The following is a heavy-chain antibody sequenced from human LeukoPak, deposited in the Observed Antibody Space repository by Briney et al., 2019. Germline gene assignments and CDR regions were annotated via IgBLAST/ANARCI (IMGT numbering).Heavy chain of an antibody. CDR3: VRAVEALAVTTYFQH. CDR2: INPSGGST. J-gene: IGHJ1*01. V-gene: IGHV1-46*01. D-gene: IGHD4-17*01. Sequence: ASVKVSCKASGYTFTSYYMHWVRQAPGQGLEWMGIINPSGGSTSYAQKFQGRVTMTRDTSTSTVYMELSSLRSEDTAVYYCVRAVEALAVTTYFQHWGQGTLVTVSS. CDR1: GYTFTSYY.